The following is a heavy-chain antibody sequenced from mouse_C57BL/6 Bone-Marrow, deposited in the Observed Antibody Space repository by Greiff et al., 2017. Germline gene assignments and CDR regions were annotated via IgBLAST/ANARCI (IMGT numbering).Heavy chain of an antibody. J-gene: IGHJ1*03. D-gene: IGHD1-1*01. Sequence: EVQRVESGEGLVKPGGSLKLSCAASGFTFSSYAMSWVRQTPEKRLEWVAYISSGGDYIYYADTVKGRFTISRDNARNTLYLQMRSLKSEETDMYYCTRGPRYYYGSSYSDVWGTGTTVTVSS. CDR3: TRGPRYYYGSSYSDV. CDR2: ISSGGDYI. V-gene: IGHV5-9-1*02. CDR1: GFTFSSYA.